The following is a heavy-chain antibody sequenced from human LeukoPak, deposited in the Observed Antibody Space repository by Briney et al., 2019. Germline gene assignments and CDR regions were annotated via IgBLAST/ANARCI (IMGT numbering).Heavy chain of an antibody. Sequence: GGSLRLSCAASGFTFSSYWMHWVRQAPGKGLVWVSRINSDGSSTSYADSVKGRFTISRDNAKNTLYLQMNSLRTEDTALYYCAKDGYLDLTRGYLDYWGQGALVTVSS. V-gene: IGHV3-74*01. D-gene: IGHD7-27*01. CDR2: INSDGSST. CDR3: AKDGYLDLTRGYLDY. CDR1: GFTFSSYW. J-gene: IGHJ4*02.